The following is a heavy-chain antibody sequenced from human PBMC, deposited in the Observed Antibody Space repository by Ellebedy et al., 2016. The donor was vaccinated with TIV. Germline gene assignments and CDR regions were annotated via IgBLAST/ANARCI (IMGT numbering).Heavy chain of an antibody. CDR1: GGTFSSYA. D-gene: IGHD5-12*01. V-gene: IGHV1-46*01. J-gene: IGHJ6*02. CDR3: ARDPNIVATPRGTDYYYYGMDV. CDR2: INPSGGST. Sequence: AASVKVSCKASGGTFSSYAISWVRQAPGQGLEGMGIINPSGGSTSYAQKFQGRVTMTRDTSTSTVYMELSSLRSEDTAVYYCARDPNIVATPRGTDYYYYGMDVWGQGTTVTVSS.